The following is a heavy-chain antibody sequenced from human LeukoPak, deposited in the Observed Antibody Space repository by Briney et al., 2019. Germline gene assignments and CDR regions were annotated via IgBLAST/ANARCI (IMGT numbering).Heavy chain of an antibody. D-gene: IGHD6-13*01. Sequence: SETLSLTCTVSGGSINNYYWSWIRQPPGKGLEWIGYIYYSGSTNYNPSLKSRVTISVDTSKNQFSLKLSSVTAADPAVYYCARHGTAAAGGYYYYGMDVWGQGTTVTVSS. J-gene: IGHJ6*02. CDR3: ARHGTAAAGGYYYYGMDV. CDR2: IYYSGST. CDR1: GGSINNYY. V-gene: IGHV4-59*08.